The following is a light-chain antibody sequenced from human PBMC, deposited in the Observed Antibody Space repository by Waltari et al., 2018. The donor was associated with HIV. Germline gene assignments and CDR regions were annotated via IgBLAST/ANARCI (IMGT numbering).Light chain of an antibody. Sequence: QLVLTQSPSASASLGASVKLTCTLSSGHSSYVIAWHQQQPKKGPRYLMKLNSDGSHFKGDASPLRFSDSSSRAERYLTISSLQSEDEADYYCQTWGTGIVVFGGGTKLTVL. CDR1: SGHSSYV. CDR3: QTWGTGIVV. J-gene: IGLJ2*01. CDR2: LNSDGSH. V-gene: IGLV4-69*01.